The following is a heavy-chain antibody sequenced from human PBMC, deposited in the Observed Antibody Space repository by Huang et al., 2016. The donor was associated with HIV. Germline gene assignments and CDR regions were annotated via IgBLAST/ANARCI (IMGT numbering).Heavy chain of an antibody. CDR1: GYGFSSYW. Sequence: EVLLVQSGAELKGPGESLKISCKASGYGFSSYWIGWVRQKPGKGMEWVGIRYPGDPETQYRPSVDGQVTISADKATRTAYLQWESLKAPDTAIYFCARQVDGFRSHFDFWGQGTLVSVSS. CDR3: ARQVDGFRSHFDF. J-gene: IGHJ4*02. V-gene: IGHV5-51*01. CDR2: RYPGDPET. D-gene: IGHD5-18*01.